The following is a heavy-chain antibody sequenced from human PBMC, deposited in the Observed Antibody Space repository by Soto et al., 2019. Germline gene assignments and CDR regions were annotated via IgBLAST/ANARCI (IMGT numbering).Heavy chain of an antibody. J-gene: IGHJ4*02. D-gene: IGHD1-26*01. CDR2: IYSGGST. CDR3: ARDSPVGATNY. CDR1: GFTVSSNY. V-gene: IGHV3-53*02. Sequence: EVQLVETGGGLIQPGGSLRLSCAASGFTVSSNYVSWVRQAPGKGLEWVSVIYSGGSTYYADSVKGRFTISRDNSKNTLYLQMNSLRAEDTAVYYCARDSPVGATNYWGQGTLVTVSS.